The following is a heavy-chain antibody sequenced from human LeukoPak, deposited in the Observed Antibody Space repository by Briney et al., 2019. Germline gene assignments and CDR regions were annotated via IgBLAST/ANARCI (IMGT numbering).Heavy chain of an antibody. J-gene: IGHJ4*02. CDR3: AKVLFYHDSSGYYPFDY. D-gene: IGHD3-22*01. V-gene: IGHV3-23*01. CDR2: ISGSGGST. Sequence: GGSLRLSCAASGFTFSSYAMSWVRQAPGKGLEWASAISGSGGSTYYADSVTGRFTISRDNSKNTLYLKMNSLRAEDTAVYYCAKVLFYHDSSGYYPFDYWGQGTLVTVSS. CDR1: GFTFSSYA.